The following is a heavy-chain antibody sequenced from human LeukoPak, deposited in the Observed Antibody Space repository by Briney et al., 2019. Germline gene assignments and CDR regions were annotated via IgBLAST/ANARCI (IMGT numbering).Heavy chain of an antibody. D-gene: IGHD6-13*01. CDR3: ARDVSINWFYY. J-gene: IGHJ4*02. V-gene: IGHV4-34*01. CDR2: INHSGST. CDR1: GGSFSGYY. Sequence: PSETLSLTCAVYGGSFSGYYWSWIRQPPGKGLEWIGEINHSGSTNYSPSLKSRVTISVDTSKNQFSLKLSSVTAADTAVYYCARDVSINWFYYWGQGTLVTVSS.